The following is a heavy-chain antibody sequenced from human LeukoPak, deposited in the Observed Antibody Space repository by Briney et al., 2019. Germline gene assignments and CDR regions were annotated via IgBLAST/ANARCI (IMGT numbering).Heavy chain of an antibody. J-gene: IGHJ5*02. Sequence: SETLSLTCLVSGFSISSDDCWGWIRQPPGKGLEWIGSISIRGSPYYNPSLKSRVTMSVDTPNNHFSLRLSSVTAADTAVYYCVRDGGFYYTASPNSWFDPWGQGTLVTVSS. CDR3: VRDGGFYYTASPNSWFDP. CDR2: ISIRGSP. D-gene: IGHD2-15*01. V-gene: IGHV4-38-2*02. CDR1: GFSISSDDC.